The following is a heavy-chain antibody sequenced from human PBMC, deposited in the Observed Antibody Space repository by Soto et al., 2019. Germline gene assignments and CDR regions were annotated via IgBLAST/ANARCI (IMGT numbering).Heavy chain of an antibody. CDR2: IVVGSGNT. CDR3: AAPAELRYFDWLLGADYYYYGMDV. V-gene: IGHV1-58*02. Sequence: SVKVSCKASGFTFTSSAMQWVRQARGQRLEWIGWIVVGSGNTNYAQKFQERVTITRDMSTSTAYMELSSLRSEDTAVYYCAAPAELRYFDWLLGADYYYYGMDVWG. CDR1: GFTFTSSA. J-gene: IGHJ6*02. D-gene: IGHD3-9*01.